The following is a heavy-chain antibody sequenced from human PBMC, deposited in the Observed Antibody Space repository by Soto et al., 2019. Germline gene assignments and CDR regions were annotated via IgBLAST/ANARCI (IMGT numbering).Heavy chain of an antibody. J-gene: IGHJ4*02. D-gene: IGHD6-13*01. V-gene: IGHV3-23*01. CDR1: GFTFSSYA. Sequence: EVQLLESGGGLVQPGGSLRLSCAASGFTFSSYAMSWVRQAPGKGLEWVSAISGSGGSTYYADSVKGRFTISRDNSQNTLYLQMNSLRAEDTAVYYCANENGYTGSWFEFDYWGQGTLVTVSS. CDR2: ISGSGGST. CDR3: ANENGYTGSWFEFDY.